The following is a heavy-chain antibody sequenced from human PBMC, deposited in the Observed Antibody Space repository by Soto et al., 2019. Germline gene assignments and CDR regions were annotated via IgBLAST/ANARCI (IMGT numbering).Heavy chain of an antibody. CDR2: IYYSGST. CDR1: GGSISSYY. CDR3: ARGKRWELAFDY. D-gene: IGHD1-26*01. Sequence: QVQLQESGPGLVKPSETLSLTCTVSGGSISSYYWSWIRQPPGKGLEWIGYIYYSGSTNYNPSLKSRVTISVDTSKNQFSLKLSSVTAADTAVYYCARGKRWELAFDYWGQGTLVTVSS. J-gene: IGHJ4*02. V-gene: IGHV4-59*01.